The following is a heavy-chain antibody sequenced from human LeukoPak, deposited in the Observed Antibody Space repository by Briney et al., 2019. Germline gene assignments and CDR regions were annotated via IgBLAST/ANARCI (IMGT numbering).Heavy chain of an antibody. D-gene: IGHD3-10*01. CDR1: GFTFSSYE. V-gene: IGHV3-48*03. J-gene: IGHJ4*02. CDR2: ISSSGSIT. Sequence: GGSLRLSCAASGFTFSSYEMNWVRQAPGKGLEWVSYISSSGSITYYADSVKGRFTIYRDSAKNSLYLQMNSLRAEDTAVYYCVREGGLNYGTRWGQGTLVTVSS. CDR3: VREGGLNYGTR.